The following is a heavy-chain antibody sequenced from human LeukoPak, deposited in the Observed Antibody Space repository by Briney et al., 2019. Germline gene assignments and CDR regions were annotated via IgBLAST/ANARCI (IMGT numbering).Heavy chain of an antibody. CDR3: ARHRALYYYGSGSYSWFDP. CDR1: GDSINKHSYY. D-gene: IGHD3-10*01. Sequence: SETLSLICTVSGDSINKHSYYWGWIRQPPGKGLEWIGEINHSGSTNYNPSLKSRVTISVDTSKNQFSLKLSSVTAADTAVYYCARHRALYYYGSGSYSWFDPWGQGTLVTVSS. V-gene: IGHV4-39*01. J-gene: IGHJ5*02. CDR2: INHSGST.